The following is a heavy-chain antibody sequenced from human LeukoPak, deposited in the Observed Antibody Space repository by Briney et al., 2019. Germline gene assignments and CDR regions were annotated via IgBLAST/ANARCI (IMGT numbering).Heavy chain of an antibody. CDR2: INHSRST. J-gene: IGHJ5*02. D-gene: IGHD1-26*01. Sequence: SSETLSLTCAVYGGSFSGYYWSWIRQPPGKGLEWIGEINHSRSTNYNPSLKSRVTISVDTSKNQFSLKLSSVTAADTAVYYCARGVSLVRGNWFDPWGQGTLVTVSS. CDR1: GGSFSGYY. CDR3: ARGVSLVRGNWFDP. V-gene: IGHV4-34*01.